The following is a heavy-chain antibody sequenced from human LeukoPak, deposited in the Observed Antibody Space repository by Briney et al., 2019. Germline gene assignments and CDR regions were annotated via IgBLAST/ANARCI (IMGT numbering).Heavy chain of an antibody. CDR2: IYYSGST. Sequence: PSETLSLTCNVSGDSISTADFYWSWVRQPPGKGLEWIGSIYYSGSTYYNPSLKSRVTISVDTSKNQFSLKLSSVTAADTAVYYCAGRDATSVAGPFDYWGQGTLVTVSS. D-gene: IGHD6-19*01. CDR3: AGRDATSVAGPFDY. J-gene: IGHJ4*02. CDR1: GDSISTADFY. V-gene: IGHV4-39*01.